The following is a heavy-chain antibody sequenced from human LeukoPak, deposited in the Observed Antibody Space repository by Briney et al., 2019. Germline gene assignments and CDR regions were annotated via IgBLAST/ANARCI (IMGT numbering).Heavy chain of an antibody. V-gene: IGHV3-53*01. CDR1: TLTPSNTY. D-gene: IGHD3-10*01. CDR3: ARVDGGSGSYYYYYYGMDV. CDR2: HYNRRST. Sequence: SPSLSCPAPTLTPSNTYMTCVLQPPGTPLHSPPVHYNRRSTYYADSVKGRFTISRDNSKNTLYLQMNSLRAEDTAVYYCARVDGGSGSYYYYYYGMDVWGKGTTVTVSS. J-gene: IGHJ6*04.